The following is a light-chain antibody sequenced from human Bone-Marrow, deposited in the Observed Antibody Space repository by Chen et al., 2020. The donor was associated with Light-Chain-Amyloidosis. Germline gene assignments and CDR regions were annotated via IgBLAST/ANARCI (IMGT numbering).Light chain of an antibody. J-gene: IGKJ4*01. Sequence: DIVMTQSPDSLAVSLGERATINCKSSQSVLYSSNNKNYLAWYQLRAGQPPKLLIYWASTRVSGVPDRFSGSGSGTDFTLTISSLQAEDVAVYYCQQYYATPLTFGGGTKVGIK. CDR3: QQYYATPLT. CDR2: WAS. V-gene: IGKV4-1*01. CDR1: QSVLYSSNNKNY.